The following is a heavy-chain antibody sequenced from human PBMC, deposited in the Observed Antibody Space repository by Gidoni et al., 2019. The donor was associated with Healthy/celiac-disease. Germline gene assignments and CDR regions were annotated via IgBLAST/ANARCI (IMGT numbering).Heavy chain of an antibody. CDR1: GFTVRSHD. CDR3: ARVRNVLLWFGESQYYFDY. D-gene: IGHD3-10*01. V-gene: IGHV3-53*01. Sequence: EVQLVESGGGLIQPGGYLRLSCAASGFTVRSHDMSWVRQAPGKGLEWVSVIYSGGSTYYADSVKGRFTISRDNSKNTLYLQMNSLRAEDTAVYYCARVRNVLLWFGESQYYFDYWGQGTLVTVSS. J-gene: IGHJ4*02. CDR2: IYSGGST.